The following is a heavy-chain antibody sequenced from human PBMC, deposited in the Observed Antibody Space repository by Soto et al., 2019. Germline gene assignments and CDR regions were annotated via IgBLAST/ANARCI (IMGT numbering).Heavy chain of an antibody. CDR2: IYYSGST. CDR1: GGSISSSSYY. Sequence: PSETLSLTCTVSGGSISSSSYYWGWIRQPPGKGLEWIGSIYYSGSTYYNPSLKSRVTISVDTSKNQFSLTLSSVTAADTAVYYCARAPNYYGSGIDYWGQGTLVTVSS. CDR3: ARAPNYYGSGIDY. D-gene: IGHD3-10*01. J-gene: IGHJ4*02. V-gene: IGHV4-39*01.